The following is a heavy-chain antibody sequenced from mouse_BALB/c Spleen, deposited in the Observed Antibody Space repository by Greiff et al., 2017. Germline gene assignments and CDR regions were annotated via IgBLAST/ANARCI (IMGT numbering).Heavy chain of an antibody. CDR3: ARRGGSAYVGYFDY. J-gene: IGHJ2*01. CDR2: ISTYYGDA. V-gene: IGHV1S137*01. CDR1: GYTFTDYA. D-gene: IGHD3-1*01. Sequence: VQLQQSGAELVRPGVSVKISCKGSGYTFTDYAMHWVKQSHAKSLEWIGVISTYYGDASYNQKFKGKATMTVDKSSSTTYMELARLTSEDSAIYYCARRGGSAYVGYFDYGGEGTTLTVSS.